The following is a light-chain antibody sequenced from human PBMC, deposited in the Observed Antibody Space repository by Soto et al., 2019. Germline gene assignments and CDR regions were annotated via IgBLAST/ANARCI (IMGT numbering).Light chain of an antibody. CDR3: QQRSNWLLIT. CDR1: KSVSSY. CDR2: DAS. V-gene: IGKV3-11*01. J-gene: IGKJ5*01. Sequence: EVVLSQSPATLSLSEGERATLSCRASKSVSSYLAWYQQKPGQAPRLLIYDASNRATGIPARFSGSGSGTDFTLTISSLVPEDFAVYYCQQRSNWLLITFGQGTRLEIK.